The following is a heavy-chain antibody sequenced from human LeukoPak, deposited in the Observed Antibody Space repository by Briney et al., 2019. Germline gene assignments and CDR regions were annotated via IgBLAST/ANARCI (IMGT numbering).Heavy chain of an antibody. V-gene: IGHV3-30*03. J-gene: IGHJ2*01. CDR2: ISYDGSNK. CDR1: GFTFSSYG. Sequence: PGRSLRLSCAASGFTFSSYGMHWVRQAPGKGLEWVAVISYDGSNKYYADSVKGRFTICRDNAKNTVYLQMSSLRAEDTAVYYCARVGTGSWYFDLWGRGTLVTFSS. CDR3: ARVGTGSWYFDL. D-gene: IGHD3-10*01.